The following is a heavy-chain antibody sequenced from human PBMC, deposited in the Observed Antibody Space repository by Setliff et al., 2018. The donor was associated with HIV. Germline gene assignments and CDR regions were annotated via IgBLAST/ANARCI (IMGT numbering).Heavy chain of an antibody. CDR1: GGTFSSYA. D-gene: IGHD3-22*01. J-gene: IGHJ3*02. CDR3: AREANYYDSSGYYDAFDI. CDR2: IIPIFGTA. V-gene: IGHV1-69*05. Sequence: SVKVSCKASGGTFSSYAISWVRQAPGQGLEWMGGIIPIFGTANYAQKFQCRVTITTDESTSTAYMELSSLRSEDTAVYYCAREANYYDSSGYYDAFDIWGKGTMVTGS.